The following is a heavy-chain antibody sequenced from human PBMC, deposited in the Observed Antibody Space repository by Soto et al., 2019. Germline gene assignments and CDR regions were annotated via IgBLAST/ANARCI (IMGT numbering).Heavy chain of an antibody. Sequence: EVQLVESGGGLVQPGRSLRLSCAASGFTFDDYAMHWVRQAPGKGLEWVSGISWNSGSIGYADSVKGRFTISRDNAKNSLYLQMNSLRAEDTALYYCAKGYGSGSYYLNWFDPWGRGTLVTVSS. V-gene: IGHV3-9*01. CDR1: GFTFDDYA. CDR3: AKGYGSGSYYLNWFDP. J-gene: IGHJ5*02. D-gene: IGHD3-10*01. CDR2: ISWNSGSI.